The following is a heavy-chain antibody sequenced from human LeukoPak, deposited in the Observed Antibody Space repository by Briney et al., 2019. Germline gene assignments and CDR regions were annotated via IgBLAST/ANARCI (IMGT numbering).Heavy chain of an antibody. J-gene: IGHJ6*03. D-gene: IGHD6-19*01. V-gene: IGHV3-NL1*01. CDR1: GFTFSTYG. CDR2: ITGNGATT. Sequence: AGGSLRLSCAASGFTFSTYGMNWVRQAPGKGLEWVSGITGNGATTYYADSVRGRFTISRDNSKNTLYLQMNSLRAEDTAVYYCAKVRRIAVAGPRYYYYYMDVWGKGTTVTISS. CDR3: AKVRRIAVAGPRYYYYYMDV.